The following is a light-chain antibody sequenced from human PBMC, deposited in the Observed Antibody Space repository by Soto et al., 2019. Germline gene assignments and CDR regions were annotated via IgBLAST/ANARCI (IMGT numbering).Light chain of an antibody. CDR2: GAS. Sequence: EIVLTQSPGTLSFSPGEIATLSFRSSQSVSSNYLAWYQQKPGQPPRLLMYGASTRAPGIPARFSGSGSGTEFTLTISSLQSEDFAVYYCQQFDNWPRTFGQGTKVDIK. V-gene: IGKV3-15*01. CDR1: QSVSSNY. CDR3: QQFDNWPRT. J-gene: IGKJ1*01.